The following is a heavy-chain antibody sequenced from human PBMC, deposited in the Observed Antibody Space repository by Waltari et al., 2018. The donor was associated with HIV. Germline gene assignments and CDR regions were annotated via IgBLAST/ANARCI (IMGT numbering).Heavy chain of an antibody. CDR2: ISGSGGST. CDR1: GFTFSDYA. J-gene: IGHJ4*02. D-gene: IGHD1-7*01. V-gene: IGHV3-23*01. Sequence: EVQLLESGGGLVQHGGSLKLSGAAAGFTFSDYAMGWVRQVPGKGLEWVSSISGSGGSTFYPHSVKGRFIISRDNFKNTLYLQMNRLRIEDTAVYFCVRDRRGPWDWNYSFLSWGQGNLVTVSS. CDR3: VRDRRGPWDWNYSFLS.